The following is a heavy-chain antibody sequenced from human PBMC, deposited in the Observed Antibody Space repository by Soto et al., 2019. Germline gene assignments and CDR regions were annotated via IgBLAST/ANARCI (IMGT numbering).Heavy chain of an antibody. CDR1: GFTFTRYS. V-gene: IGHV3-21*06. J-gene: IGHJ4*02. Sequence: PGGSLRLSCAASGFTFTRYSMNWVRQAPGKGLEWVSSISSTTNYIYYGDSMKGRFTISTDNAKNSLYLEMNSLRAEDTAVYYCARESEDLTSNFDYWGQGALVTVS. CDR2: ISSTTNYI. CDR3: ARESEDLTSNFDY.